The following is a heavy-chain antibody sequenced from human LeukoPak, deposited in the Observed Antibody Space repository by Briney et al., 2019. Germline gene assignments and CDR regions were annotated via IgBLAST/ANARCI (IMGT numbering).Heavy chain of an antibody. CDR1: GFTFSSYS. J-gene: IGHJ6*02. CDR2: ISSSSSTI. Sequence: GGSLRLSCAASGFTFSSYSMNWVRQAPGKGLEWVSYISSSSSTIYYADSVKGRFTISRDNAKNSLYLQMNSLRAEDTAVYYCARGRSSSWYGPYYYYGMDVWGQGTTVTVSS. D-gene: IGHD6-13*01. CDR3: ARGRSSSWYGPYYYYGMDV. V-gene: IGHV3-48*01.